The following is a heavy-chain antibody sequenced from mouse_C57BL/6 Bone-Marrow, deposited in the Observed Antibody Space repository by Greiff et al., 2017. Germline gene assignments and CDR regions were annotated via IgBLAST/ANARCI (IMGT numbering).Heavy chain of an antibody. CDR3: AKKERRGYYYAMDY. Sequence: QVQLQQSGPGLVQPSQSLSITCTVSGFSLTSYGVHWVRQSPGKGLEWLGVIWRGGSTDYNAAFMSRLSITKDNSKSQVFFKMNSLQADDTAIYYWAKKERRGYYYAMDYWGQGTSVTVSS. V-gene: IGHV2-5*01. J-gene: IGHJ4*01. CDR1: GFSLTSYG. CDR2: IWRGGST.